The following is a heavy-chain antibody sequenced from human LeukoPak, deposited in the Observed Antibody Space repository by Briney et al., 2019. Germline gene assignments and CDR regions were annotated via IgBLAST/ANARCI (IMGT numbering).Heavy chain of an antibody. CDR3: ATGINSGY. CDR2: IKQDGSEK. Sequence: GGSLRLPCAASGFTFSNYWMTWVRQAPGKGPEWVASIKQDGSEKYHVDSVRGRFTVSRDNPKNSLYLQMNSLRGEDTAVYYCATGINSGYWGQGTLVTVSS. CDR1: GFTFSNYW. D-gene: IGHD3-10*01. V-gene: IGHV3-7*01. J-gene: IGHJ4*02.